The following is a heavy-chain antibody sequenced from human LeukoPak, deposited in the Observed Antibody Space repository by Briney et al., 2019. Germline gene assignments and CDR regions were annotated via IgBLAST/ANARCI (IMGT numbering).Heavy chain of an antibody. V-gene: IGHV3-33*01. CDR3: ARDTSDYGLDY. D-gene: IGHD4-17*01. CDR1: GFTFSSYG. CDR2: IWYDGSNK. Sequence: PGGSLRLSCVASGFTFSSYGMHWVRRAPGKGLEWVAVIWYDGSNKYYADSVKGRFTISRDNSKNTLYLQMNSLRAEDTAVYYCARDTSDYGLDYWGQGTLVTVSS. J-gene: IGHJ4*02.